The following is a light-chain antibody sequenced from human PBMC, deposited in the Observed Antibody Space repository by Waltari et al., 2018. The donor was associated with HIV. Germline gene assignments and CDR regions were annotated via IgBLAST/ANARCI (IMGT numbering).Light chain of an antibody. Sequence: SYELTQPPSVSVSPGQTARSTCSGAALPNQYGYWYQQKPGQAPVLVIYKDSEKSSGIPERFSGSSSGTTVTLTISAVQAEDEADYYCQSTDSSGTYVVFGGGTKLTVL. CDR2: KDS. CDR1: ALPNQY. J-gene: IGLJ2*01. CDR3: QSTDSSGTYVV. V-gene: IGLV3-25*03.